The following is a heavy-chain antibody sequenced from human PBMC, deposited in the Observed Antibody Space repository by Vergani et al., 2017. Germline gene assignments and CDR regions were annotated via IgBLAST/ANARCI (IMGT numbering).Heavy chain of an antibody. Sequence: QVQLVQSGAEVKKPGASVKVSCKASGYTFTSYGISWVRQAPGQGLEWMGWINPNSGGTNYAQKFQGRVTMTRDTSISTAYMELSRLRSDDTAVYYCARDLDTAMASDYWGQGTLVTVSS. V-gene: IGHV1-2*02. CDR1: GYTFTSYG. J-gene: IGHJ4*02. CDR2: INPNSGGT. D-gene: IGHD5-18*01. CDR3: ARDLDTAMASDY.